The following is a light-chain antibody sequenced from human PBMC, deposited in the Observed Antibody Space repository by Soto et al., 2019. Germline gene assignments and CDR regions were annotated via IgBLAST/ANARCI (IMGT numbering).Light chain of an antibody. J-gene: IGKJ5*01. CDR1: QRVSES. CDR3: QQRSDWLPIT. CDR2: DVS. Sequence: EIVLTQSPATLSLSPGERATLSCRASQRVSESLAWYQQKPGQAPRLLIYDVSYRATGIPVRFSGSGSGTDFTLTISGLEPEDFAVYYCQQRSDWLPITFGQGTRVEIK. V-gene: IGKV3-11*01.